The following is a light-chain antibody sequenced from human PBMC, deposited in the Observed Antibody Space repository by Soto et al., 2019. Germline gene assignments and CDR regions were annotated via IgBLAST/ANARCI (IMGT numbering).Light chain of an antibody. J-gene: IGKJ1*01. CDR3: QQYYTNSWS. CDR1: QSVLHSPNNKNY. V-gene: IGKV4-1*01. Sequence: DIVMTQSPDSLAVSLGERATINCKSSQSVLHSPNNKNYLAWYQHKPGQSPKMLIYWASFRESGVPDRCSGRRSGTDFTLTISSLQSEDVAVYYCQQYYTNSWSFGQGTKVEIK. CDR2: WAS.